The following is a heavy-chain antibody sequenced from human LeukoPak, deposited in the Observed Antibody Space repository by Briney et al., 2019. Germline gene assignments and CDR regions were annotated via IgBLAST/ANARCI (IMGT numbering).Heavy chain of an antibody. V-gene: IGHV3-74*01. J-gene: IGHJ4*02. Sequence: GSSLRLSCAASGFTFITYCMHWVRQVPGKGLVWVSRSNSDGSSTLYADSVKGRFAISTDNAKNMLYLQMNSLRAEDTAIYYCARVFSGWYFYFDSWGQGTLVTVFS. CDR3: ARVFSGWYFYFDS. D-gene: IGHD6-19*01. CDR2: SNSDGSST. CDR1: GFTFITYC.